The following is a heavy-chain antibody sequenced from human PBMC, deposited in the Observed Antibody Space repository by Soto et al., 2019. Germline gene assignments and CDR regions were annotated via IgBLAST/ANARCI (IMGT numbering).Heavy chain of an antibody. J-gene: IGHJ4*02. Sequence: GESLKISCKGSGCSFTSYWIGWVRQMPGKGLEWMGIIYPGDSDTRYSPSFQGQVTISADKSISTAYLRWSSLKASDTAMYYCARGQYYYDSSGYYVYWGQGTLVTVSA. V-gene: IGHV5-51*01. CDR2: IYPGDSDT. CDR3: ARGQYYYDSSGYYVY. CDR1: GCSFTSYW. D-gene: IGHD3-22*01.